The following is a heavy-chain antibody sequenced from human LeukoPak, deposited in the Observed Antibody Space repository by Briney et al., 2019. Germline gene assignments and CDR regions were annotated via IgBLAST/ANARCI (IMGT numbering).Heavy chain of an antibody. Sequence: GGSLRLSCAASGFTFSSYSMNWVRQAPGKGLEWVSSISSSSSYIHYADSVKGRFTISRDNAKNSLYLQMNSLRAEDTAVYYCARVRDYCSSTSCYAKGSWFDPWGQGTLVTVSS. D-gene: IGHD2-2*01. J-gene: IGHJ5*02. V-gene: IGHV3-21*01. CDR1: GFTFSSYS. CDR2: ISSSSSYI. CDR3: ARVRDYCSSTSCYAKGSWFDP.